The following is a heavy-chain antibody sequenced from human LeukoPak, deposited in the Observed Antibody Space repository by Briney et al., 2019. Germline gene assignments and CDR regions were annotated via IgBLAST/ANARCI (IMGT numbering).Heavy chain of an antibody. CDR3: ATTYYSDTSGATHAAD. V-gene: IGHV1-18*01. J-gene: IGHJ4*02. CDR1: GYTFTRFG. D-gene: IGHD1-1*01. CDR2: ISAYNGNT. Sequence: WASVKVSCKTSGYTFTRFGFNWMRQAPAQGLEWMGWISAYNGNTDYAKKFQGRVTLTTETSTSTAYMELTSLRFDDTAIYYCATTYYSDTSGATHAADWGQGTLVTVSS.